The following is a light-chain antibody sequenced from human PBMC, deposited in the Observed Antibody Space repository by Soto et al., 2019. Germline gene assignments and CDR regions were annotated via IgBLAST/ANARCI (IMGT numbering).Light chain of an antibody. CDR3: QQYCNSRYI. V-gene: IGKV3-20*01. CDR2: GAS. J-gene: IGKJ1*01. Sequence: EIVLTQSPGTLSLSPGERATLSCRASQSVSSRDLAWYQQKPGQAPRLLISGASTRATGIPDRFSGSGSGTHFDLTISRLEPEDFAVYYSQQYCNSRYIFCQGTKVQIK. CDR1: QSVSSRD.